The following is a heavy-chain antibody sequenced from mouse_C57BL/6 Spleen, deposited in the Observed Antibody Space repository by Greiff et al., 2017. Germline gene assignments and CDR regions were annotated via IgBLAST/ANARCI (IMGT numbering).Heavy chain of an antibody. CDR2: ISSGSSTI. CDR3: ASFHYSYYAFAY. D-gene: IGHD2-12*01. CDR1: GFTFSGYG. Sequence: EVQLVQSGGGLVKPGGSLKLSCAASGFTFSGYGMHWVRQAPEKGLEWVAYISSGSSTIYYADTVKGPFTISRDKATNTLSLQMTSLRSEDPAMYYCASFHYSYYAFAYWGQGTLLTVSA. V-gene: IGHV5-17*01. J-gene: IGHJ3*01.